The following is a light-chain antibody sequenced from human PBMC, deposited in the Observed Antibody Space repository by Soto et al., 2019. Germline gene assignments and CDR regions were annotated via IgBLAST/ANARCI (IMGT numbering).Light chain of an antibody. CDR1: SSDVGDYNY. Sequence: QFVLTQPASVSGSPGQSITISCTGTSSDVGDYNYVSWYQHHPGKAPRLMIYGVSNRPSGVSTRFSGSKSGNTASLTISGLQAEDEADYYCSSYTSDTTVFGGGTKLTVL. V-gene: IGLV2-14*03. J-gene: IGLJ2*01. CDR3: SSYTSDTTV. CDR2: GVS.